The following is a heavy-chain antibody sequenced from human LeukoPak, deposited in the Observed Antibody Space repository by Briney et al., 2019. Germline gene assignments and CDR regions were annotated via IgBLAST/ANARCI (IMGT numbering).Heavy chain of an antibody. CDR2: IYYSGST. V-gene: IGHV4-59*08. Sequence: SETLSLTCTVSGGSISSYYWSWIRQPPGKGLEWIGYIYYSGSTNYNPSLKSRVTISVDTSKNQFSLKLSSVTAADTAVYYCARVRVTTGRGAFDIWGQGTMVTVSS. CDR1: GGSISSYY. J-gene: IGHJ3*02. CDR3: ARVRVTTGRGAFDI. D-gene: IGHD3-9*01.